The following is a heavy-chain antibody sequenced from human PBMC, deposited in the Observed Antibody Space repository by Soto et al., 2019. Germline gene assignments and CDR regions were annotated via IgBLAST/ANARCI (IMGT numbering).Heavy chain of an antibody. CDR2: MNPNSGNT. Sequence: ASVKVSCKASGYTFTSYDINWVRQATGQGLEWMGWMNPNSGNTGYAQKFQGRVTMTRNTSISTAYMELSSLRSEDTAVYYCARVDTYYYYMDVWSKGTTVTVSS. CDR3: ARVDTYYYYMDV. V-gene: IGHV1-8*01. J-gene: IGHJ6*03. D-gene: IGHD3-9*01. CDR1: GYTFTSYD.